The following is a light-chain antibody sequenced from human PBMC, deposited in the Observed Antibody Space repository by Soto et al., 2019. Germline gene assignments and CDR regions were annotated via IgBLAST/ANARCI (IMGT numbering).Light chain of an antibody. CDR1: SSDIGAYNY. J-gene: IGLJ2*01. V-gene: IGLV2-14*01. Sequence: QSVLTQPPAVSGAPGQRVTISCTGTSSDIGAYNYVSWYQNYPGKAPKVIIYEVSNRPSGVSNRFSGSKSGNSASLTIAGLQAADEADYYCSLYTTSSTVVFGGGTK. CDR2: EVS. CDR3: SLYTTSSTVV.